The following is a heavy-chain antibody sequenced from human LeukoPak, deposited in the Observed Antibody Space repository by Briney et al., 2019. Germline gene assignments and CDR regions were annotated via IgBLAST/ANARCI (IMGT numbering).Heavy chain of an antibody. J-gene: IGHJ4*02. Sequence: GGSLRLSCAASGFTFGGEWMHWVLQAPGKGLVWVSRINSDGSSTYYADSVKGRFTISRDNAKNTLYLQMNSLRDEDTAVYYCARGTAGYSSSWHGYWGQGTLVTVSS. CDR1: GFTFGGEW. CDR3: ARGTAGYSSSWHGY. D-gene: IGHD6-13*01. V-gene: IGHV3-74*01. CDR2: INSDGSST.